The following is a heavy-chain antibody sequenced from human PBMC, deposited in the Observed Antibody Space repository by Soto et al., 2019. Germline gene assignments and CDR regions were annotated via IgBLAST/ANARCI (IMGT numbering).Heavy chain of an antibody. CDR2: IYYSGST. CDR1: GGPIIDYY. CDR3: ARRTAAADPYYFDY. J-gene: IGHJ4*02. D-gene: IGHD6-13*01. Sequence: SETLCLTCTVSGGPIIDYYWSWIRQPPGKGLEWIGYIYYSGSTNYNPSLKSRVNISVDTSKNQFSLKLSSVTAADTAVYYWARRTAAADPYYFDYWGQGTLVTVSS. V-gene: IGHV4-59*01.